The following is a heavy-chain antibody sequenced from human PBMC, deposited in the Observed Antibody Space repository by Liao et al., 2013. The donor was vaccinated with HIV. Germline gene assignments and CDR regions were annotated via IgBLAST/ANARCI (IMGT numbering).Heavy chain of an antibody. Sequence: QVQLQESGPGLVKPSQTLSLTCTVSGGSISSGSYYWSWIRQPTGKGLEWIGRIYTIVSTNYNPSLKSRVTISVDTSKNQFSLKLSSVTAADTAVYYCARTSEGHFDYWGQGTLVTVSS. CDR3: ARTSEGHFDY. CDR2: IYTIVST. CDR1: GGSISSGSYY. D-gene: IGHD3-3*01. J-gene: IGHJ4*02. V-gene: IGHV4-61*02.